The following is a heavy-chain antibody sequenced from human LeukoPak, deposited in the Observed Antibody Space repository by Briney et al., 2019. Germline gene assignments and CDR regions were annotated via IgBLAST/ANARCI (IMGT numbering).Heavy chain of an antibody. CDR3: ARDLNLECFLGDY. CDR1: GYTFTGYY. D-gene: IGHD3-3*01. CDR2: INPNSGGT. V-gene: IGHV1-2*06. Sequence: ASVKVSCKASGYTFTGYYMHWVRQAPGQGLEWMGRINPNSGGTNYAQKFQGRVTMTRDTSISTAYMELSRLRSDDTAGYYCARDLNLECFLGDYGGQGPLVTVSS. J-gene: IGHJ4*02.